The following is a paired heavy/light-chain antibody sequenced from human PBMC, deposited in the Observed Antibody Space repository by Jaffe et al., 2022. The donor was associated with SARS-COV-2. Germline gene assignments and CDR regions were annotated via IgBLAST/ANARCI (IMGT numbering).Light chain of an antibody. J-gene: IGKJ2*01. V-gene: IGKV3-20*01. CDR2: GAS. CDR1: QSISTSY. Sequence: EIVLTQSPGTLSLSPGERATLSCRASQSISTSYLAWYQQKPGQAPRLLIYGASNRATGIPDRFSGSGSGTDFTLTISRLEPEDFAVYYCQLYGSPYTFGQGTKLEIK. CDR3: QLYGSPYT.
Heavy chain of an antibody. J-gene: IGHJ3*02. CDR2: ISPSGGTT. V-gene: IGHV1-46*01. CDR3: ARGGRYHFDSSAYYYGEGAFDI. CDR1: GYTFTSYY. D-gene: IGHD3-22*01. Sequence: QVQLVQSGAEVKKPGASVKVSCKASGYTFTSYYIHWVRQAPGQGLEWMGIISPSGGTTSYAQQFQGRVTMTRDTSTSTVYMYLSSLRSEDTAVYHCARGGRYHFDSSAYYYGEGAFDIWGQGTMVTVSS.